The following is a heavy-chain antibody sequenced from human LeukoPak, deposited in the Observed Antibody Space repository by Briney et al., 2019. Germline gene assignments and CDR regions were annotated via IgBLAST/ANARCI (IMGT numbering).Heavy chain of an antibody. Sequence: GGSLRLSCAASGFTFSSYSMNWVRQAPGKGLEWVSSISSSSSYIYYADSVKGRFTISRDNSKNTLYLQMNSLRAEDTAVYYCAKGLRWFDPWGQGTLVTVSS. J-gene: IGHJ5*02. CDR3: AKGLRWFDP. CDR2: ISSSSSYI. CDR1: GFTFSSYS. V-gene: IGHV3-21*04.